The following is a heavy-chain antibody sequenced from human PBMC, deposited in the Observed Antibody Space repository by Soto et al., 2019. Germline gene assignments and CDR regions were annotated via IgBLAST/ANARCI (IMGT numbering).Heavy chain of an antibody. CDR3: ARISSGYDY. V-gene: IGHV4-59*08. D-gene: IGHD3-22*01. CDR1: GDSISTDY. Sequence: PSETLSLTCTVSGDSISTDYWSWIRQSPGKGLEWIGFIYYGGSTNYNPSLKSRVTISVDTPKNQFSLKLSSVTAADTAVYYCARISSGYDYWGQGTLVTVSS. J-gene: IGHJ4*02. CDR2: IYYGGST.